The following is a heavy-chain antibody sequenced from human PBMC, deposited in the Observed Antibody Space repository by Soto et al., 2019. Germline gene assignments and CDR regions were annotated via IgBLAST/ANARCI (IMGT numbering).Heavy chain of an antibody. CDR2: IGSKGETYAT. CDR1: GFPFGASA. D-gene: IGHD3-3*01. CDR3: SRDDSDWFGP. J-gene: IGHJ5*02. Sequence: PGGSLSPSFAASGFPFGASALQGVRRASGKGLEWLGRIGSKGETYATAYAASVKGRFTISRDDSKNTAYLQMNSLESEDTAVYYCSRDDSDWFGPWGPGTLVTVSS. V-gene: IGHV3-73*01.